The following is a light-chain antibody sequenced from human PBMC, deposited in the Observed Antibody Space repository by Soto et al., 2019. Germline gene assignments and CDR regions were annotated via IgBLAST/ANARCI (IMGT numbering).Light chain of an antibody. J-gene: IGLJ1*01. Sequence: QSVLTQPASVSRSPGQLISISCTGTRREVGGYNYVSWYQQHPGKAPKLIIYDVTKRPSGVSTRFSGSKSGNTASLTISGLQPENEADYYCTSYTDNIPPYVFGTGTKVTVL. CDR3: TSYTDNIPPYV. CDR2: DVT. CDR1: RREVGGYNY. V-gene: IGLV2-14*01.